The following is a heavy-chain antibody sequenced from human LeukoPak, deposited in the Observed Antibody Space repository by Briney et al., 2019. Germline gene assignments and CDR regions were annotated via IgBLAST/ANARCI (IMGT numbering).Heavy chain of an antibody. CDR2: IIPIFGTA. D-gene: IGHD2-2*01. CDR1: GGTFSSYA. V-gene: IGHV1-69*13. J-gene: IGHJ5*02. CDR3: ARGGDIVVVPAAERGWFDP. Sequence: SVKVSCKASGGTFSSYAISWVRQAPGQGLEWMGGIIPIFGTANYAQKFQGRVTITADESTSTAYMELSSLKSEDTAVYYCARGGDIVVVPAAERGWFDPWGQGTLVTVSS.